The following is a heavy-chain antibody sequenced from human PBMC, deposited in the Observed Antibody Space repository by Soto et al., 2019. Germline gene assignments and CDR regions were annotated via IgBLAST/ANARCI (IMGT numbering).Heavy chain of an antibody. CDR3: ARDAVSTIGNSDF. CDR2: INPNSGAT. V-gene: IGHV1-2*02. J-gene: IGHJ4*02. CDR1: GYTFIAYY. D-gene: IGHD5-12*01. Sequence: ASVKVSCKASGYTFIAYYIHWVRQAPGQGLEWMGWINPNSGATNYPQKFQGRVTMTRDRSITTAYMELSRLKSDDTALYFCARDAVSTIGNSDFWGQGTAATVSS.